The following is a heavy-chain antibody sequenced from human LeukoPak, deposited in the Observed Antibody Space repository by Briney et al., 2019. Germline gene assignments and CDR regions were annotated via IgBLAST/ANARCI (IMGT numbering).Heavy chain of an antibody. J-gene: IGHJ5*02. V-gene: IGHV4-59*08. D-gene: IGHD3-10*01. CDR1: GGSISSYY. CDR2: IYYSGST. CDR3: ARLLRGDYYGSGSYFIDP. Sequence: SETLSLTCTVPGGSISSYYWSWIRQPPGKGLEWIGYIYYSGSTNYNPSLKSRVTISVDTSKNQFSLKLSSVTAADTAVYYCARLLRGDYYGSGSYFIDPWGQGTLVTVSS.